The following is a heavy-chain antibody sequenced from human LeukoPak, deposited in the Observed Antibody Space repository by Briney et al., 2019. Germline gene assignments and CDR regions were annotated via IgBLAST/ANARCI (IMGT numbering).Heavy chain of an antibody. J-gene: IGHJ4*02. CDR3: ARDNPAYYYDSSGYRASGPLDY. D-gene: IGHD3-22*01. Sequence: SETLSLTCTVSGGSISSYYWSWIRQPPGKGLERIGYIYYSGSTNYNPSLKSRVTISVDTSKNQFSLKLSSVTAADTAVYYCARDNPAYYYDSSGYRASGPLDYWGQGTLVTVSS. V-gene: IGHV4-59*01. CDR2: IYYSGST. CDR1: GGSISSYY.